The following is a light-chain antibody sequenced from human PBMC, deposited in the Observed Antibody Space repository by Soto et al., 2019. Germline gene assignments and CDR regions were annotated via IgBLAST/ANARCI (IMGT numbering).Light chain of an antibody. J-gene: IGLJ3*02. V-gene: IGLV1-51*02. CDR2: ENN. Sequence: QSVLTQPPSVSAAPGQKVTISCSGSSSNIGNNYVSWYQQLPGTAPKPLIYENNKRPSGIPDRFSGSKSGTSATLGITGLQTGDEADYYCGTWDSSLSAHWVFGGGTKLTVL. CDR3: GTWDSSLSAHWV. CDR1: SSNIGNNY.